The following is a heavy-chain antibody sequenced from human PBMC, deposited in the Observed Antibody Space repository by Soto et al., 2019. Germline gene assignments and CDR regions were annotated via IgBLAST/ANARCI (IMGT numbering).Heavy chain of an antibody. CDR2: IDPSDSQT. V-gene: IGHV5-10-1*01. D-gene: IGHD3-22*01. CDR3: ARQIYDSDTGPNFQFYFDS. J-gene: IGHJ4*02. Sequence: GESLKISCKGSGYSFAGYWITWVRQKPGKGLEWMGRIDPSDSQTYYSPSFRGHITISVTKSITTVFLQWSSLRASDTAMYYCARQIYDSDTGPNFQFYFDSWGQGTPVTVSS. CDR1: GYSFAGYW.